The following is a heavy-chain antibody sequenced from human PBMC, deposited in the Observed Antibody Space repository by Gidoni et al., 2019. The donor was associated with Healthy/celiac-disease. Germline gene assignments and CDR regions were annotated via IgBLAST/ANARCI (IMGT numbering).Heavy chain of an antibody. J-gene: IGHJ4*02. CDR1: GFTFDDYA. CDR3: AKGGQWLEYYFDY. V-gene: IGHV3-9*01. Sequence: EVQLVESGGGLVQPGRSLRLSCSASGFTFDDYAMHWVRQAPGKGLEWVSGISWNSGSIGYADYVKGRFTIFRDNAKNSLYLQMNSLRAEDTALYYCAKGGQWLEYYFDYWGQGTLVTVSS. D-gene: IGHD6-19*01. CDR2: ISWNSGSI.